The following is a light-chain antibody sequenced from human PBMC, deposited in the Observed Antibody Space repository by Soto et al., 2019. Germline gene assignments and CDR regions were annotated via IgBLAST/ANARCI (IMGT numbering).Light chain of an antibody. J-gene: IGKJ5*01. CDR3: QQYSSSPPIT. CDR1: QSVTNSY. V-gene: IGKV3-20*01. CDR2: GAS. Sequence: EFVLTQSPGTLSRSTRERATLSCRAIQSVTNSYLAWYQQKPGQAPRLLIYGASSRATGIPDRFSGSGSETDFTLTISSLEPEDFAVYYCQQYSSSPPITFGQGTRLEIK.